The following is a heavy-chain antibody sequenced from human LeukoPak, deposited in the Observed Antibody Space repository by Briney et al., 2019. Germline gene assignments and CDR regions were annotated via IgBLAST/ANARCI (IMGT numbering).Heavy chain of an antibody. D-gene: IGHD6-19*01. V-gene: IGHV3-23*01. CDR1: GFSFSSSA. CDR3: AKVPQLSSGWYSYYFDY. J-gene: IGHJ4*02. CDR2: ISRSGGAT. Sequence: GGSLRLSCAASGFSFSSSAMSWVRQAPGKGLEWVSSISRSGGATYYADSVKGRFTISRDNSKNTLNLQMKSLRAEDTAVYYCAKVPQLSSGWYSYYFDYWGQGTLVTVSS.